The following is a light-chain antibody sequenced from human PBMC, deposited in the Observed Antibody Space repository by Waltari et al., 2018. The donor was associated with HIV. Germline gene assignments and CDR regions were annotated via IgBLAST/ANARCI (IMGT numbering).Light chain of an antibody. V-gene: IGLV2-14*01. J-gene: IGLJ2*01. Sequence: HSALTQPASVSGSPGPSVTIPCSGLSFEAGIYNFVSWYQQHPAKAPRLILYGFVNRSPGTPYRFSGSKSGDTASLTISGLQSDDEAYYYCATHSTTDFFLFGGGTKLTVL. CDR2: GFV. CDR3: ATHSTTDFFL. CDR1: SFEAGIYNF.